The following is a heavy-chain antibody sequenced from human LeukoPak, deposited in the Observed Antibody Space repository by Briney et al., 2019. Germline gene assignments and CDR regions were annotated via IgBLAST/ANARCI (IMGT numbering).Heavy chain of an antibody. D-gene: IGHD6-19*01. V-gene: IGHV3-23*01. CDR2: ISGSGGST. J-gene: IGHJ6*02. Sequence: GGSLRLSCAASGFTFSSYAMSWVRQAPGKGLGWVSAISGSGGSTYYADSVKGRFTISRDNSKNTLYLQMNSPRAEDTAVYYCAKSQGSSGWYNYYYGMDVWGQGTTVTVSS. CDR1: GFTFSSYA. CDR3: AKSQGSSGWYNYYYGMDV.